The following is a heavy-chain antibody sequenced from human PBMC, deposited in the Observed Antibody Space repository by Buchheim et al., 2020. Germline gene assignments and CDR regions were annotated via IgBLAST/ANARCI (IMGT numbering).Heavy chain of an antibody. D-gene: IGHD2-2*01. CDR3: ARGGISRTDY. V-gene: IGHV1-46*01. CDR2: INPSSGST. Sequence: QVYLVQSGSEVTKPGASVKVSCKASGYIFTNYFMHWVRQAPGQGLEWMGIINPSSGSTDYAQKFQGRVTMTRDTSTRTVYMELSSLRSEDTAVYYCARGGISRTDYWGQGTL. J-gene: IGHJ4*02. CDR1: GYIFTNYF.